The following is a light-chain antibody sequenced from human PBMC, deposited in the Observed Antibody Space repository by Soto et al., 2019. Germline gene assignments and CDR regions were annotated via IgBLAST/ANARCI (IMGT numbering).Light chain of an antibody. Sequence: EIVMTQSPATLSVSPGERVTLSCRASQSVSTKLAWYQQKPGQAPRILIYDASTRATGIPARFSGSGSGTEFTLTVGSLQSEDFAVYYCQQYNNWLRITFGQGTRLEIK. CDR1: QSVSTK. CDR2: DAS. V-gene: IGKV3-15*01. CDR3: QQYNNWLRIT. J-gene: IGKJ5*01.